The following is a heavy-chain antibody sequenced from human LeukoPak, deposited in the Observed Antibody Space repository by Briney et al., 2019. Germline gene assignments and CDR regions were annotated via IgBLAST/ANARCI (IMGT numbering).Heavy chain of an antibody. CDR2: IYYSGST. CDR1: GGSISSSSYY. J-gene: IGHJ4*02. Sequence: SETLSLTCTVSGGSISSSSYYWGWIRQPPGKGLEWIGSIYYSGSTYYNPSLKSRVTISVDTSKNQFSLKLSSVTAADTAVYYCARAREGWLLSRDHYYFDYWGQGTLVTVSS. D-gene: IGHD5-24*01. V-gene: IGHV4-39*07. CDR3: ARAREGWLLSRDHYYFDY.